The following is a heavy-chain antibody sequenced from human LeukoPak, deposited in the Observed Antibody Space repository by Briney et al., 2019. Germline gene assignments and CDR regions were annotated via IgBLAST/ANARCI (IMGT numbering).Heavy chain of an antibody. Sequence: GASVKVSCKASGYSFSDSGINWVRQAPGQGLEWMGWISAYSGNTYFAQNFQGRVTLTTDTSTSTGYMELRTLRSDDTAVYYCARGENQLDAFDIWGQGTMVTVSS. V-gene: IGHV1-18*01. J-gene: IGHJ3*02. CDR2: ISAYSGNT. CDR3: ARGENQLDAFDI. D-gene: IGHD1-1*01. CDR1: GYSFSDSG.